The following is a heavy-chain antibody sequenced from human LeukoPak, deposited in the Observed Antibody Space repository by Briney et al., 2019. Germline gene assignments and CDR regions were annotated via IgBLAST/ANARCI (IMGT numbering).Heavy chain of an antibody. J-gene: IGHJ3*02. CDR2: IDYSGRT. CDR1: GGSISRDY. V-gene: IGHV4-59*08. Sequence: PSETLSLTCTVSGGSISRDYWNWIRQPPGEGLEWIGDIDYSGRTNYNPSLKSRVTISVDTSKNQFSLKLSPVTAADTAVYYCARHLWRGGTTDSFDIWGQGTMVSVSS. D-gene: IGHD3-10*01. CDR3: ARHLWRGGTTDSFDI.